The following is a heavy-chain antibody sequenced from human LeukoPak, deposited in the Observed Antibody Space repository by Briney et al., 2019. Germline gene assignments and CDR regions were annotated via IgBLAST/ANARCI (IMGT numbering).Heavy chain of an antibody. V-gene: IGHV3-21*01. Sequence: GGSLRLSCAASGFTFSHYYMTWVRQAPGKGLEWVSSISGSSGYIFYADSVKGRFAISRDNAKNSLYLQMNSLRAEDTAVYYCARKTDSGGQGDYWGPGTLVTVSS. J-gene: IGHJ4*02. CDR2: ISGSSGYI. CDR3: ARKTDSGGQGDY. CDR1: GFTFSHYY. D-gene: IGHD3-22*01.